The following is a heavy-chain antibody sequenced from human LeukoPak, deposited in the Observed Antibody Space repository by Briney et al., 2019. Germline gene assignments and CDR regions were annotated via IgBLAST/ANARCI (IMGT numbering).Heavy chain of an antibody. Sequence: GGSLRLSCAASGFTFSSYGMHWVRQAPGKGLEWVAVIWYDGSNKYYADSVKGRFTISRDNSKNTLYLQMNSLRAEDTAVYYCARVSYDSSGYIDYWGQGTLVTVSS. CDR3: ARVSYDSSGYIDY. CDR2: IWYDGSNK. V-gene: IGHV3-33*01. CDR1: GFTFSSYG. J-gene: IGHJ4*02. D-gene: IGHD3-22*01.